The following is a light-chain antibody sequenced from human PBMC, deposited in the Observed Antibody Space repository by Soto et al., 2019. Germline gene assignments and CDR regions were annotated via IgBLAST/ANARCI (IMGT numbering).Light chain of an antibody. Sequence: DIQLTQSPSFLSASVGDRVTITCRASQGIYTYLAWYQQNLGKAPKLLIYGASTLHSGVPSRFSGSGSGTEFTLTINSLQPEDFATYYCQQLESYPYTFGQGTKLEIK. CDR1: QGIYTY. CDR3: QQLESYPYT. V-gene: IGKV1-9*01. CDR2: GAS. J-gene: IGKJ2*01.